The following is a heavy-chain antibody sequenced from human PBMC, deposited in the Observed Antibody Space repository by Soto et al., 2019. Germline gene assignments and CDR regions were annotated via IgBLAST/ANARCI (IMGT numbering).Heavy chain of an antibody. D-gene: IGHD6-19*01. J-gene: IGHJ5*02. CDR3: ARDRGQVAGTYFDP. CDR2: IYHTGAT. CDR1: GGSISSSNW. V-gene: IGHV4-4*02. Sequence: QVQLQESGPGLVKPSGTLSLTCAVSGGSISSSNWWSWVRQPPGKGLEWIGEIYHTGATNYNPSLKSRVTIHRDKPTNQFSRRLHSVTAADTAVYYCARDRGQVAGTYFDPWGREPWSPSPQ.